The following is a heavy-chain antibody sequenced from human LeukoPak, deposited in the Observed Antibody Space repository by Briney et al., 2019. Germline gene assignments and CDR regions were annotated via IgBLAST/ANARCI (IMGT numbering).Heavy chain of an antibody. CDR1: GYTFTGYY. CDR3: ARLGYYYDSSGYSGLDY. CDR2: INPNSGGT. Sequence: ASVKVSCKASGYTFTGYYMHWVRQAPGQGLEWTGWINPNSGGTNYAQKFQGRVTMTRDTSISTAYMELSRLRSDDTAVYYCARLGYYYDSSGYSGLDYWGQGTLVTVSS. D-gene: IGHD3-22*01. J-gene: IGHJ4*02. V-gene: IGHV1-2*02.